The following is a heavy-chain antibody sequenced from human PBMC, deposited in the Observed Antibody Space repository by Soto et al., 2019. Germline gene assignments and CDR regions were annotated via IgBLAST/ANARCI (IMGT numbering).Heavy chain of an antibody. CDR1: GYSISSSNW. CDR2: IYYSGTT. V-gene: IGHV4-28*01. Sequence: QVQLQESGPGLVKPSDTLSLTCAVSGYSISSSNWWGWIRQPPGKGLEWIGYIYYSGTTYYNPSLQSRVTMSVDTSRNQFSLKLTSVTAVDTAVYYCARREIQGPIDYWGQGTLVTVSS. J-gene: IGHJ4*02. D-gene: IGHD1-26*01. CDR3: ARREIQGPIDY.